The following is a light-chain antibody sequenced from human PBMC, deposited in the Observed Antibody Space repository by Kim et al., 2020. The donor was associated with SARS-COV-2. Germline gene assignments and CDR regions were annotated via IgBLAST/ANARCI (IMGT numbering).Light chain of an antibody. J-gene: IGKJ2*01. CDR1: QDIKKN. CDR3: LQYDNLAYT. V-gene: IGKV1-33*01. CDR2: DAS. Sequence: DILMTQSPSSLSASVRDRVIITCQATQDIKKNLNWYQQKPGEAPKLLIYDASNLETGVPSRFSGSGSGTDFALTVTSLQPEDIGTYYCLQYDNLAYTFGQGTKVEIK.